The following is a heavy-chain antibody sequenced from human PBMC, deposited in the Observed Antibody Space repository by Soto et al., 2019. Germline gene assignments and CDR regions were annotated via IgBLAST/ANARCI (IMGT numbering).Heavy chain of an antibody. J-gene: IGHJ3*02. V-gene: IGHV4-59*01. CDR2: ISYSGST. CDR1: GGSISSYY. CDR3: AREGESGSYYLQAFDI. D-gene: IGHD1-26*01. Sequence: PSETLSLTCTVSGGSISSYYWSLIRQPTGKGLEWIGYISYSGSTNYNPSLKSRVTISVDMSKNQFSLKLSAVTAADTAVYYCAREGESGSYYLQAFDIWGQGTMVTVSS.